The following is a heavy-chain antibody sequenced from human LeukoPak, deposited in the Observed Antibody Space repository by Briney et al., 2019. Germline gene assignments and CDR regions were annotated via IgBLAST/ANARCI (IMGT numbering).Heavy chain of an antibody. Sequence: GGSLRLSCAASGFTFSSYSMNWVRQAPGKGLEWVSSISSSSSYIYYAGSVKGRFTNSRDNAKNSLYLQMNSLRAEDTAVYYCARDSSSWYFDYWGQGTLVTVSS. D-gene: IGHD6-13*01. CDR2: ISSSSSYI. CDR1: GFTFSSYS. CDR3: ARDSSSWYFDY. J-gene: IGHJ4*02. V-gene: IGHV3-21*01.